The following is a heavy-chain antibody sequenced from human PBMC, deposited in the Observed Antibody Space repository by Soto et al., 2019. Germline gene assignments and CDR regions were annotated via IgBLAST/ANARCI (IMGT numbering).Heavy chain of an antibody. D-gene: IGHD2-2*01. J-gene: IGHJ6*02. Sequence: ETLTATCAVSGASISSYYLSWIRQPTGKGLEWIGRIYTSGSTNYNPSLKSRVTMSVDTSKNQFSLKLSSVTAADTAVYYCARALLSVVPAAKYYYGMDVWGQGTTVTVSS. CDR1: GASISSYY. CDR3: ARALLSVVPAAKYYYGMDV. V-gene: IGHV4-4*07. CDR2: IYTSGST.